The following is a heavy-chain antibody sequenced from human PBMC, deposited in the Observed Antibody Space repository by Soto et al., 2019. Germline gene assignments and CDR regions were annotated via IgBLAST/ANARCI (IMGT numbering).Heavy chain of an antibody. CDR1: GYNFAGYW. CDR2: IYPSDSDT. V-gene: IGHV5-51*01. Sequence: GESLKISCKGSGYNFAGYWIAWVRQMPGKGLELMGIIYPSDSDTRYRPSFQGQVTTSADKSISSAYLQWSSLRASDTAMYYCARGGVSTRTFDYWGQGTPVTVSS. D-gene: IGHD3-3*01. J-gene: IGHJ4*02. CDR3: ARGGVSTRTFDY.